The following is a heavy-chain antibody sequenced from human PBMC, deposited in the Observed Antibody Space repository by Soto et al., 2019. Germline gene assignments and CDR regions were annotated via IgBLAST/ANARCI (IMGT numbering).Heavy chain of an antibody. CDR1: GGTFSSYA. Sequence: SVKVSCKASGGTFSSYAISWVRQAPGQGLEWMGGIIPIFGTANYAQKFQGRVTITADKSTSTAYMELSSLRSEDTAVYYCARTSRLSAIFGVVIPRPYGMDVWGQGTTVTVSS. CDR3: ARTSRLSAIFGVVIPRPYGMDV. CDR2: IIPIFGTA. J-gene: IGHJ6*02. V-gene: IGHV1-69*06. D-gene: IGHD3-3*01.